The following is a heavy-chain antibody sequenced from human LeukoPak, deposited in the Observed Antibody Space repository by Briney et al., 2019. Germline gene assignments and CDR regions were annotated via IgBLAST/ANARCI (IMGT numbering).Heavy chain of an antibody. CDR1: GFTFSRDS. J-gene: IGHJ4*02. CDR2: INGGGSPI. CDR3: ARARGY. V-gene: IGHV3-48*01. Sequence: GGSLRLSCAASGFTFSRDSMNWVRQAPGKGLEWVSYINGGGSPIYYADSVKGRFTISRDNSKNTLYLQMNSLRAEDTAVYYCARARGYWGQGTLVTVSS. D-gene: IGHD3-10*01.